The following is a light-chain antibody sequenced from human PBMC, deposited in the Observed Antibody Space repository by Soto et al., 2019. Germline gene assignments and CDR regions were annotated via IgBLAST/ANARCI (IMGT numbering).Light chain of an antibody. CDR3: CSYAGSYTFPYV. J-gene: IGLJ1*01. Sequence: QSVLTQPRSVSGSPGQSVTISCTGTSSDVVGYNYVSWYQQHPGKAPKLMIYDVSKRPSGVPDRFSGSKSGNTASLTISGLQAEDEADYYCCSYAGSYTFPYVFGTGTKVNVL. CDR1: SSDVVGYNY. V-gene: IGLV2-11*01. CDR2: DVS.